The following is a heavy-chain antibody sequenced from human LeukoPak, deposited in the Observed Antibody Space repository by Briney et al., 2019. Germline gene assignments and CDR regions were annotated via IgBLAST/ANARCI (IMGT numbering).Heavy chain of an antibody. CDR1: GGSFSGYY. D-gene: IGHD3-3*01. CDR2: INHSGST. Sequence: SETLSLTCAVYGGSFSGYYWSWIRQPPGKGLEWIGEINHSGSTNYNPSLKSRVTIPVDTSKNQFSLKLSSVTAADTAVYYCARGAVWSGYNYWGQGTLVTVSS. V-gene: IGHV4-34*01. CDR3: ARGAVWSGYNY. J-gene: IGHJ4*02.